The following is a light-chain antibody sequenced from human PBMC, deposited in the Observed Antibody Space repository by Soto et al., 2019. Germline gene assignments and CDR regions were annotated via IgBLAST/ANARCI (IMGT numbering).Light chain of an antibody. CDR3: QQYGSSPLT. Sequence: EIVLTQSPGTLSLSPGGRATLSCRATQSISRTFLAWYQQKPGQAPTLLIYGTSNRATGVPDRFSGSGSGTDFILTISRLEPEDFAMYSCQQYGSSPLTFGGGTKVEIK. CDR1: QSISRTF. CDR2: GTS. J-gene: IGKJ4*01. V-gene: IGKV3-20*01.